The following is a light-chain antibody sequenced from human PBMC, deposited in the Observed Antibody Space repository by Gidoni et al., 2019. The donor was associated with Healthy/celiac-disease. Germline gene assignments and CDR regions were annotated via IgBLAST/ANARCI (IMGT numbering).Light chain of an antibody. CDR1: QSISSW. CDR2: KAS. CDR3: QQYNSYPYT. J-gene: IGKJ2*01. V-gene: IGKV1-5*03. Sequence: DIHMTQCPSTLSASVGDRVTITCRASQSISSWLAWYQQKPGKAPKLLIYKASSLESGVPSRFSGSGSGTEFTLTISSLQPDDFATYYCQQYNSYPYTFGQGTKLEIK.